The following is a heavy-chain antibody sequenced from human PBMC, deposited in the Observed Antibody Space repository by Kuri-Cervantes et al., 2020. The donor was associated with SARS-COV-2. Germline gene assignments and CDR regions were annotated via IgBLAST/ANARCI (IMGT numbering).Heavy chain of an antibody. CDR3: ARDRGKAAYYYDSSGYFY. D-gene: IGHD3-22*01. CDR1: GYTFTSCG. J-gene: IGHJ4*02. Sequence: ASVKVSCKASGYTFTSCGISWVRQAPGQGLEWMGWISAYNGNTNYAQKLQGRVTMTTDTSTSTAYMELRSLRSDDTAVYYCARDRGKAAYYYDSSGYFYWGQGTLVTVSS. CDR2: ISAYNGNT. V-gene: IGHV1-18*01.